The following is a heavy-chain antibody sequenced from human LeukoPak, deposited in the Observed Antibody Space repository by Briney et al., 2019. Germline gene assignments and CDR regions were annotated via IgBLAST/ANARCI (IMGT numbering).Heavy chain of an antibody. CDR3: ARRGGYSYGFDP. J-gene: IGHJ5*02. D-gene: IGHD5-18*01. CDR1: GGSISSYY. CDR2: IYHSGST. V-gene: IGHV4-38-2*02. Sequence: SETLSLTCTVSGGSISSYYWGWIRQPPGKGLEWIGSIYHSGSTYYNPSLKSRVTISVDTSKNQFSLKLSSVTAADTAVYYCARRGGYSYGFDPWGQGTLVTVSS.